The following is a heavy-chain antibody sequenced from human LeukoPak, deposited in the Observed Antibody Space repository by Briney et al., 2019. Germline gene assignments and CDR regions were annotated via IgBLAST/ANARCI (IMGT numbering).Heavy chain of an antibody. V-gene: IGHV3-7*01. CDR3: ARDPRAVAQLGSGYYYYGMDV. J-gene: IGHJ6*02. Sequence: TGGSLRLSCAASGFTFSSYWMSWVRQAPGKGLEWVANIKQDGSEKYYADSVKGRFTISRDNSKNTLYLQMNSLRAEDTAVYYCARDPRAVAQLGSGYYYYGMDVWGQGTTVTVSS. CDR1: GFTFSSYW. D-gene: IGHD6-19*01. CDR2: IKQDGSEK.